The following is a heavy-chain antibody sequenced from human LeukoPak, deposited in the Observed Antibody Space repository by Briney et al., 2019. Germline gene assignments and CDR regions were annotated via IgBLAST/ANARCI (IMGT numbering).Heavy chain of an antibody. CDR2: ISYDGNNK. CDR3: AELGITMIGGV. V-gene: IGHV3-30*18. D-gene: IGHD3-10*02. J-gene: IGHJ6*04. Sequence: GGSLRLSCSASGFTFIRYGMNWVRQAPGKGLEGVAVISYDGNNKYYADSVKGRFTISRDISKNTLYLQMNSLRAEDTAVYYCAELGITMIGGVWGKGTTVTISS. CDR1: GFTFIRYG.